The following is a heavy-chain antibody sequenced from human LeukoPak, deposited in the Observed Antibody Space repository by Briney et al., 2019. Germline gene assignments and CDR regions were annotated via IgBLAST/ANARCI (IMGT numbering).Heavy chain of an antibody. CDR1: GFTFSSYG. J-gene: IGHJ4*02. Sequence: PGGSLRLSCAASGFTFSSYGMHWVRQAPGKGLEWVAVISYDGSNKYYADSVKGRFTISRDNSKNTLYLQMNSLRAEDTAVYYCAKVVWDIVVVPAAIDDYWGQGTLVTVSS. V-gene: IGHV3-30*18. CDR3: AKVVWDIVVVPAAIDDY. D-gene: IGHD2-2*01. CDR2: ISYDGSNK.